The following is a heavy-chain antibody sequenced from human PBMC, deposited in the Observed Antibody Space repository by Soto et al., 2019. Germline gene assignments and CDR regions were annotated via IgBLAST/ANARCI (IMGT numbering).Heavy chain of an antibody. CDR2: INHHGGST. V-gene: IGHV1-46*01. J-gene: IGHJ5*02. Sequence: QVQLVQSGAEVKRPGASVKVSCKAPGDTFTSYYLNWVRQAPGQGLEWMGVINHHGGSTKYAQKFQGIITMTRDTSRSTVYMELSSLRSDDTAIYYCARSSGGNFGIIIEGSNWFDPWGQGTLVTVSS. CDR1: GDTFTSYY. CDR3: ARSSGGNFGIIIEGSNWFDP. D-gene: IGHD3-3*01.